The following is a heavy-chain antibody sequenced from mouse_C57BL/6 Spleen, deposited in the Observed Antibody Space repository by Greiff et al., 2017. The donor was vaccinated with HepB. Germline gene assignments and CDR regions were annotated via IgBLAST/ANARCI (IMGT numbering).Heavy chain of an antibody. D-gene: IGHD2-5*01. Sequence: ESGPGLVKPSQSLSLTCSVTGYSITSGYYWNWIRQFPGNKLEWMGYISYDGSNNYNPSLKNRISITRDTSKNQIFLKLNSVTTEDTATYYCARKEGSYYSNFAWFAYWGQGTLVTVSA. CDR1: GYSITSGYY. CDR2: ISYDGSN. J-gene: IGHJ3*01. V-gene: IGHV3-6*01. CDR3: ARKEGSYYSNFAWFAY.